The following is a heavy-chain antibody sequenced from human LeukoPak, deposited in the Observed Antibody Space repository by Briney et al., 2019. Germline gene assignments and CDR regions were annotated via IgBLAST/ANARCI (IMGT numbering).Heavy chain of an antibody. CDR2: INPNSGGT. J-gene: IGHJ4*02. Sequence: ASVKVSCKASGYTFTGYYMHWVRQAPGQGLEWMGWINPNSGGTNYAQKFQGRVTMTRDTSISTAYMELSRLRSDDTAVYYCARDTRGYSGYDSDWGQGTLVTVSS. V-gene: IGHV1-2*02. CDR3: ARDTRGYSGYDSD. D-gene: IGHD5-12*01. CDR1: GYTFTGYY.